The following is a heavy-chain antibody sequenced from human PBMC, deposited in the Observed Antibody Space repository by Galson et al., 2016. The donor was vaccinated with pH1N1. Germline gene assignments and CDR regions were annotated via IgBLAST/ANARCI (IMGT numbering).Heavy chain of an antibody. D-gene: IGHD5-18*01. CDR2: IYYSGST. Sequence: ETLSLACAVSGGSISSSYWSWIRQPPGKGLDWIDYIYYSGSTNYNPSLKSRVTMSIDASNNQFSLNLTSVTAAGTAVYCCARVGEWLPLTRGFFDYWGQGLLVTVSS. J-gene: IGHJ4*02. CDR1: GGSISSSY. V-gene: IGHV4-59*01. CDR3: ARVGEWLPLTRGFFDY.